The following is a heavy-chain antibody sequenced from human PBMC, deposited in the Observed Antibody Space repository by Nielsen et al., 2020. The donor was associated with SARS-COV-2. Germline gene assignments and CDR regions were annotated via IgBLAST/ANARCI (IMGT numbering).Heavy chain of an antibody. CDR3: AKAASQQWLLTPFDY. CDR1: GFTFSSYA. CDR2: ISYDGSNK. V-gene: IGHV3-30-3*01. D-gene: IGHD6-19*01. J-gene: IGHJ4*02. Sequence: GESLKISCAASGFTFSSYAMHWVRQAPGKGLEWVAVISYDGSNKYYADSVKGRFTISRDNSNNTLYLQMGSLRAEDSALYFCAKAASQQWLLTPFDYWGLGTLVTVSS.